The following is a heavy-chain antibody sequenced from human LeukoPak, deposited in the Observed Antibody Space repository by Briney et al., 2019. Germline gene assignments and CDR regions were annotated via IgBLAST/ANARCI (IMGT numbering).Heavy chain of an antibody. CDR2: IYYSGST. J-gene: IGHJ4*02. D-gene: IGHD3-3*01. V-gene: IGHV4-39*01. CDR1: GGSISSSSYY. Sequence: PSGTLSLTCTVSGGSISSSSYYWGWIRQPPGKGLEWIGSIYYSGSTYYNPSLKSRVTISVDTSKNQFSLKLSSVTAADTAVYYCARTDDSTDYWGQGTLVTVSS. CDR3: ARTDDSTDY.